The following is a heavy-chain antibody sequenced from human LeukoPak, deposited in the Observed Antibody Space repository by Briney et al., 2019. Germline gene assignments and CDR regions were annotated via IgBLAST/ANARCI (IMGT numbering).Heavy chain of an antibody. CDR1: GFTFSNYD. V-gene: IGHV3-69-1*01. CDR3: VRDPGDSYGYGLAY. Sequence: GGSLRLSCAASGFTFSNYDMNWVRQVPGKGLEWIAYINRAFVIHYADSVEGRFTISRDNVRHSLYLQMNSLRAEDTALYYCVRDPGDSYGYGLAYWGQGTLVTVSS. CDR2: INRAFVI. J-gene: IGHJ4*02. D-gene: IGHD5-18*01.